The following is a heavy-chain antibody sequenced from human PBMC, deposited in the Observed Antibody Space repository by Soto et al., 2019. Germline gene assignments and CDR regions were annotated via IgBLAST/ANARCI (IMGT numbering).Heavy chain of an antibody. D-gene: IGHD3-22*01. V-gene: IGHV2-5*02. Sequence: QITLKESGPTLVKPTQTLTLTCTFSGFSLSTSGVGVGWIRQPPGKALEWLALIYWDDDKRYSPSLKSRLTITKDTSKNQVVLTMTNMDPVDTATYYCARSYYYYDSSGYFPNLFDYWGQGTLVTVSS. J-gene: IGHJ4*02. CDR1: GFSLSTSGVG. CDR2: IYWDDDK. CDR3: ARSYYYYDSSGYFPNLFDY.